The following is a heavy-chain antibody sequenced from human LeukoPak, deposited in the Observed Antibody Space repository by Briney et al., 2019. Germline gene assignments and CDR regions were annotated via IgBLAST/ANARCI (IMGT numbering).Heavy chain of an antibody. D-gene: IGHD2-15*01. CDR2: INTNTGNP. CDR1: GYTFTNYA. Sequence: ASVKVSCKASGYTFTNYAVNWVRQAPGQGLEWMGWINTNTGNPTYAQGFTGRFVFSLDTSVSTAFLQISSLKAEDTAVYYCARKPSCSGGSCWRWFDPWGQGTLVTVSS. J-gene: IGHJ5*02. CDR3: ARKPSCSGGSCWRWFDP. V-gene: IGHV7-4-1*02.